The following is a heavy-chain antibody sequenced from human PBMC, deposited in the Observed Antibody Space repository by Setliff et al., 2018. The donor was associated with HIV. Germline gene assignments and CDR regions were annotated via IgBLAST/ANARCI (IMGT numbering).Heavy chain of an antibody. J-gene: IGHJ3*02. CDR2: IYSTGSGRT. CDR1: GGSVTSSTYY. Sequence: SETLSLTCTVSGGSVTSSTYYWGWIRQPPGKGLEWIGNIYSTGSGRTYYSPSLKSRVTISVDTSKNQFSLKLSSVTAADTAVHYCARAVKWPKGDAFDIWGQGTMVTVSS. CDR3: ARAVKWPKGDAFDI. D-gene: IGHD4-17*01. V-gene: IGHV4-39*07.